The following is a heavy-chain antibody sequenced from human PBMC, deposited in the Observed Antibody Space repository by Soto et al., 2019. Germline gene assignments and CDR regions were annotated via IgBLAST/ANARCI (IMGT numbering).Heavy chain of an antibody. J-gene: IGHJ6*02. V-gene: IGHV1-69*01. CDR2: IIPLVGSP. Sequence: QVQLVQSGAEVKKPGSSLKVSCRASGGTFSSYAVSWVRQAPGQGLEWMGVIIPLVGSPKYAQKFQGRVTITADDSATTAYMELTGLRSDDTAVYYCARESSSPNYYYYGMDVWGQGTTVTVSS. CDR1: GGTFSSYA. CDR3: ARESSSPNYYYYGMDV. D-gene: IGHD2-2*01.